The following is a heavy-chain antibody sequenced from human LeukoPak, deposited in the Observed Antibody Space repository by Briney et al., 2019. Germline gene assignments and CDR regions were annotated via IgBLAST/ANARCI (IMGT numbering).Heavy chain of an antibody. Sequence: GRSLRLSCAASGFTFSSYGMHWVRQAPGKGLEWVAVISYDGSNKYYADSVKGRFTISRDNSKNTLYLQMNSLRAEDTAVYYCAKDATRKDPAYSDYWGQGTLVTVSS. CDR3: AKDATRKDPAYSDY. CDR1: GFTFSSYG. V-gene: IGHV3-30*18. J-gene: IGHJ4*02. D-gene: IGHD6-6*01. CDR2: ISYDGSNK.